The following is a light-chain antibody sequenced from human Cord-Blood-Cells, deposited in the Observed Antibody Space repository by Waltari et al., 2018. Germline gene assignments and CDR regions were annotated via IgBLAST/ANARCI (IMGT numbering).Light chain of an antibody. Sequence: QSALTQPASVSGSPGQSLTISCTATSSDVGSYNLVSWYQQHPGKAPKLMMYDGSKRPSGVSNRFSGSKSGNTASLTISGLQAEDEADYYCCSYAGSSTWVFGGGTKLTVL. CDR2: DGS. CDR1: SSDVGSYNL. CDR3: CSYAGSSTWV. V-gene: IGLV2-23*01. J-gene: IGLJ3*02.